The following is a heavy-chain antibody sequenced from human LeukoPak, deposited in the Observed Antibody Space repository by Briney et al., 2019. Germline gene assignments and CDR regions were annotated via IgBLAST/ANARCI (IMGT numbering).Heavy chain of an antibody. CDR2: IIPILGIA. J-gene: IGHJ5*02. Sequence: SVKVSCKASGGTFSSYAISWVRQAPGQGLEWMGRIIPILGIANYAQKFQGRVTITADKSTSTAYMGLSSLRSEDTAVYYCARGPYYYDSSGYYHMNNWFDPWGQGTLVTVSS. CDR3: ARGPYYYDSSGYYHMNNWFDP. V-gene: IGHV1-69*04. CDR1: GGTFSSYA. D-gene: IGHD3-22*01.